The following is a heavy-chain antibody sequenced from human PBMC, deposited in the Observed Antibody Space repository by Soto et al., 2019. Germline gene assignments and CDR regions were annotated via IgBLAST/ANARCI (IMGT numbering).Heavy chain of an antibody. V-gene: IGHV3-33*01. CDR2: IRRDGSYE. CDR1: GFSFRNFA. Sequence: QVQLVESGGGVVQPGRSLRISCVASGFSFRNFAMHWFRQAPGKGLEWVATIRRDGSYEGYGDSVKGRFTISRDNSVNTLYLQMTSLSVEDTALYFCVREGPRKIVGAIDYWGQGTLVIVSS. CDR3: VREGPRKIVGAIDY. D-gene: IGHD1-26*01. J-gene: IGHJ4*02.